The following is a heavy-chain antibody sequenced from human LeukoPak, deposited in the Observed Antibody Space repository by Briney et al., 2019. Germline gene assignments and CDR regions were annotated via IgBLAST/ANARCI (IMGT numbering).Heavy chain of an antibody. CDR2: IRYEGSNK. V-gene: IGHV3-30*02. CDR1: GFTFSRYG. J-gene: IGHJ4*02. D-gene: IGHD2-21*02. CDR3: AKESDSSLLPPPDY. Sequence: GGSLRLSCAASGFTFSRYGMHWFRQAPGKGLDWVAFIRYEGSNKYYADYVRVLITISIYNSKNTLSLQMNSLRAEDTALYYCAKESDSSLLPPPDYWGQGTLVTVSS.